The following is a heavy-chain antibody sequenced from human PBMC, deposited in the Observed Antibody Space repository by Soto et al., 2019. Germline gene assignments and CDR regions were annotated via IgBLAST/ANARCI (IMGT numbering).Heavy chain of an antibody. J-gene: IGHJ4*02. CDR2: IYYSGST. D-gene: IGHD3-3*01. V-gene: IGHV4-59*08. CDR1: GGSISSYY. CDR3: ARHVYDFWSGLYFDY. Sequence: PSETLSLTCTVSGGSISSYYWSWIRQPPGKGLEWIGYIYYSGSTNYNPSLKSRVTISVDTSKNQFSLKLSSVTAADTAVYYCARHVYDFWSGLYFDYWGQGTLVTVSS.